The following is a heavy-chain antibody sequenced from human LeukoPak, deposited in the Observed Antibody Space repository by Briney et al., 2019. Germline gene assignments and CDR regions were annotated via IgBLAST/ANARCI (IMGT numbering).Heavy chain of an antibody. CDR3: ARESMVRGVIIFDY. V-gene: IGHV3-21*01. Sequence: GGSLRLSCAASGFTFSSYSMNWVRQAPGNGLEWVSSISSSSSYIYYADSVKGRFTISRDNAKNSLYLQMNSLRAEDTAVYYCARESMVRGVIIFDYWGQGTLVTVSS. D-gene: IGHD3-10*01. CDR1: GFTFSSYS. J-gene: IGHJ4*02. CDR2: ISSSSSYI.